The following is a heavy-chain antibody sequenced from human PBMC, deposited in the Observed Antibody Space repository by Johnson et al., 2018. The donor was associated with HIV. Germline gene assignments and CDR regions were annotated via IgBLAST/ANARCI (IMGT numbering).Heavy chain of an antibody. CDR3: SRDRDGQQWRSAFAI. D-gene: IGHD6-19*01. V-gene: IGHV3-53*01. Sequence: VQLVESGGGLIQPGGSLRLSCAASGFTVSSNYMSWVRQAPGKGLEWVSVIYSGGSTYYADSVKGRFTISRDNSKNTLYLQMNSLRAEDKAVYYCSRDRDGQQWRSAFAIWGQWTMVTVSS. CDR2: IYSGGST. CDR1: GFTVSSNY. J-gene: IGHJ3*02.